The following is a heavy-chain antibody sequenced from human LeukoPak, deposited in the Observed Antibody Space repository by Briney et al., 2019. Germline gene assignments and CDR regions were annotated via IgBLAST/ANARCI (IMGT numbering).Heavy chain of an antibody. CDR2: IYYSGST. CDR1: GGSISSGGYY. CDR3: ARSAVEMATIRNFDY. J-gene: IGHJ4*02. V-gene: IGHV4-31*03. D-gene: IGHD5-24*01. Sequence: SETLSLTCTVSGGSISSGGYYWSWIRQHPGKSLEWIGYIYYSGSTYYNPSLKSRVTISVDTSKNQFSLKLSSVTAADTAVYYCARSAVEMATIRNFDYWGQGTLVTVSS.